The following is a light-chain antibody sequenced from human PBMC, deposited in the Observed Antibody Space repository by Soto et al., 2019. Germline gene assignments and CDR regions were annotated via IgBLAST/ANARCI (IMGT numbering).Light chain of an antibody. Sequence: EIVLTQSPGTLSLSPGERATLSCRASQSVNSNYLAWYQQKPGQGPRLLMYGASSWATGIPDRFSGSGSGTDFTLTISRLEPEDFAVYYCQQYDNSPRTVGQGTKVEIK. CDR2: GAS. J-gene: IGKJ1*01. CDR3: QQYDNSPRT. CDR1: QSVNSNY. V-gene: IGKV3-20*01.